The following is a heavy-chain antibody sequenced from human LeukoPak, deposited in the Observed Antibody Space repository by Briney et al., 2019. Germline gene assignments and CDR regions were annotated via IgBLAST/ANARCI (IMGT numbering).Heavy chain of an antibody. CDR1: GFTFSSYA. CDR2: ISGSGDST. J-gene: IGHJ4*02. V-gene: IGHV3-23*01. CDR3: AKTSYYDFWSGYYKGRYYFDY. Sequence: GGSLRLSCAASGFTFSSYAMSWVRQAPGKGLEWVSAISGSGDSTYYGDSVKGRFTISRDNSKNTLYLQMNSLRAEDTAVYYCAKTSYYDFWSGYYKGRYYFDYWGQGTLVTVSS. D-gene: IGHD3-3*01.